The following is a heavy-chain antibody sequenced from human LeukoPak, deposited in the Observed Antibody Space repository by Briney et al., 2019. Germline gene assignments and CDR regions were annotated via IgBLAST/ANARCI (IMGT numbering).Heavy chain of an antibody. CDR2: IYSGGST. J-gene: IGHJ4*02. CDR3: ARVKDFDY. CDR1: GFTFSSYG. Sequence: GRSLRLSCAASGFTFSSYGMHWVRQAPGKGLEWVSVIYSGGSTYYADSVRGRFIISRDNSKNKVYLQMNSLRAEDTAAYYCARVKDFDYWGQGTLVTVSS. V-gene: IGHV3-66*01.